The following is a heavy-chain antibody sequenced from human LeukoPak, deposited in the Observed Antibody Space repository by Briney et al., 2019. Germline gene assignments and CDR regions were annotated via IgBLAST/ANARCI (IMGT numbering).Heavy chain of an antibody. CDR3: ARATGYSSSWYPYYFGY. D-gene: IGHD6-13*01. V-gene: IGHV1-8*01. Sequence: GASVKVSCKASGYTFTSYDINWVRQATGQGLEWMGWMNPNSGNTGYAQKFQGRVTMTRNTSISTAYMELSSLRSEDTAVYYCARATGYSSSWYPYYFGYWGQGTLVTVSS. CDR1: GYTFTSYD. CDR2: MNPNSGNT. J-gene: IGHJ4*02.